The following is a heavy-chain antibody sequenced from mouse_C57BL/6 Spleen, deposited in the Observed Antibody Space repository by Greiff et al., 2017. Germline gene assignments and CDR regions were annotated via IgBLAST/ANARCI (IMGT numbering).Heavy chain of an antibody. CDR3: AREGYYYGSSSDYFDY. V-gene: IGHV1-19*01. J-gene: IGHJ2*01. Sequence: VQLQQSGPVLVKPGASVKMSCKASGYTFTDYYMNWVKQSHGKSLEWIGVINPYNGGTSYNQKFKGKATLTVDKSSSTAYMELNSLTSEDSAVYYCAREGYYYGSSSDYFDYWGQGTTLTVSS. CDR1: GYTFTDYY. CDR2: INPYNGGT. D-gene: IGHD1-1*01.